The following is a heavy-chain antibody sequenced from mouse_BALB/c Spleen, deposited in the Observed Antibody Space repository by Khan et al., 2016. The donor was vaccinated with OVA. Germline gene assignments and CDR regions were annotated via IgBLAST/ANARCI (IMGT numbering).Heavy chain of an antibody. V-gene: IGHV9-3-1*01. CDR1: GYPFTNYG. J-gene: IGHJ1*01. CDR3: ASGGYWYFDV. Sequence: QIQLVQSGPELKKPGETVKISCKASGYPFTNYGMNWVKQAPGKGLTWMGWINTYTGEPTYADDFKGRFAFSLETSASTAYLQIDNLKNEDTASYFCASGGYWYFDVWGAGTTVTVSS. CDR2: INTYTGEP. D-gene: IGHD1-1*02.